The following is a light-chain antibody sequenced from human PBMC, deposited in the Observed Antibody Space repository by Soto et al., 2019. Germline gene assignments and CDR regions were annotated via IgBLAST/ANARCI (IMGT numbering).Light chain of an antibody. V-gene: IGKV1-5*03. CDR2: KAS. CDR3: PQYNFYSPWP. CDR1: QSISSW. J-gene: IGKJ1*01. Sequence: DIQMTQSPSTLSASVGDRVTITCRASQSISSWLAWYQRKPGKAPKVLIYKASSLESGVPSRFSGSGYGTEFTLTISSLPPDDFATYYCPQYNFYSPWPFGQGPQVEI.